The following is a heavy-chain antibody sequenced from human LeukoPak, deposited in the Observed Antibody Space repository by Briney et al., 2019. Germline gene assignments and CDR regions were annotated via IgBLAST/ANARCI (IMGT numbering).Heavy chain of an antibody. J-gene: IGHJ5*02. CDR1: GYTFTSYG. Sequence: ASVKVSCKASGYTFTSYGITWVRQAPGQGLEWMGWISAYNGNTNYAQKLQGRVTMTTDTSTSTAYMELRSLRSDDTAVYYCARDLLLDTMVRGNIVLFDPWGQGTLVTVSS. CDR3: ARDLLLDTMVRGNIVLFDP. CDR2: ISAYNGNT. D-gene: IGHD3-10*01. V-gene: IGHV1-18*01.